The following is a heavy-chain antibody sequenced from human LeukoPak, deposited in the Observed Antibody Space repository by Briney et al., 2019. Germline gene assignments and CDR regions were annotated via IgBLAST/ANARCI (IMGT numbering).Heavy chain of an antibody. Sequence: SETLSLTCTVSGGSISSYHWSWIRQPPGKGLEWIGYIYYSGSTNYNPSLKSRVTISVDTSKNQFSLKLSSVTAADTAVYYCARSHSSSWYHYFDYWGQGTLVTVSS. J-gene: IGHJ4*02. V-gene: IGHV4-59*01. CDR3: ARSHSSSWYHYFDY. CDR1: GGSISSYH. CDR2: IYYSGST. D-gene: IGHD6-13*01.